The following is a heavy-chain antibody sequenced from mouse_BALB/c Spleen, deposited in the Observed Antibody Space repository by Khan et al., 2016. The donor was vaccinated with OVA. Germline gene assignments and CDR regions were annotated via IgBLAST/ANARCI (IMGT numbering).Heavy chain of an antibody. D-gene: IGHD2-3*01. CDR1: GYSITSDYA. CDR2: ISYSGST. V-gene: IGHV3-2*02. Sequence: EVKLLESGPGLVKPSQSLSLTCTVTGYSITSDYAWNWIRQFPGNKLEWMGYISYSGSTSYNPSLKSRISITRDTSKNQFFLQLNSVTTEDTATYYCAREDGYLFDCWGQGTTLTVSS. J-gene: IGHJ2*01. CDR3: AREDGYLFDC.